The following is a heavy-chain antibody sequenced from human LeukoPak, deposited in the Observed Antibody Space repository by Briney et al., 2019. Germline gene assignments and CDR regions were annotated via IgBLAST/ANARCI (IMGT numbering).Heavy chain of an antibody. D-gene: IGHD1-26*01. J-gene: IGHJ3*02. CDR3: ARDIVGDAFDI. V-gene: IGHV3-48*03. Sequence: GGSLRLSCTASGFSVSDYEMNWVRQAPGKGLEWVSYISSSGSTIMQADSVRGRFTISRDNSKNTLYLQMNSLRAEDTAVYYCARDIVGDAFDIWGQGTMVTVSS. CDR1: GFSVSDYE. CDR2: ISSSGSTI.